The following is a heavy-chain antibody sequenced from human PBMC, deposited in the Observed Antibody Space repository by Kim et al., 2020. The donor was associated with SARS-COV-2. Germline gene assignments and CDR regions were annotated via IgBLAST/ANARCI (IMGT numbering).Heavy chain of an antibody. CDR2: IRDSYSSI. D-gene: IGHD3-16*01. CDR3: VRDWAFAFDL. Sequence: GGSLRLSCAASGFTFSDYSINWVRQAPGKGLEWISYIRDSYSSIHYADSVKGRFTISRDNAKNSLYLQMNSLRDEDTAVYYCVRDWAFAFDLWGQGTVVTVSS. CDR1: GFTFSDYS. V-gene: IGHV3-48*02. J-gene: IGHJ3*01.